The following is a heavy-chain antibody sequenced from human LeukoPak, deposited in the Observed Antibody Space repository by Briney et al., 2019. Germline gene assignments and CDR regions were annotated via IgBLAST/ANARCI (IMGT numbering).Heavy chain of an antibody. Sequence: GGSLRLSCAASGFTFSSYGMHWVRQAPGKGLEWVAVISYDGSYKYHVDSVKGRFSISRDNSKNTLYLQMNSLRAEDTAVYYCAKGLFYCSGGSCSGGYFDYWGQGTLVTVSS. CDR3: AKGLFYCSGGSCSGGYFDY. V-gene: IGHV3-30*18. D-gene: IGHD2-15*01. J-gene: IGHJ4*02. CDR1: GFTFSSYG. CDR2: ISYDGSYK.